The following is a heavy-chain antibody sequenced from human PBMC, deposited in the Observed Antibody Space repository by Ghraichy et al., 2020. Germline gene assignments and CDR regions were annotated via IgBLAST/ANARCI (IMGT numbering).Heavy chain of an antibody. D-gene: IGHD1-26*01. V-gene: IGHV1-18*04. CDR2: VSGYNGKT. CDR1: GYTFSSYG. CDR3: AREKRRELRRYYFDY. Sequence: ASVKVSCEASGYTFSSYGISWVRQAPGQGLEWMGWVSGYNGKTYYAQRLQGRVTMTTDTSTSTAYMELKSLRSDDTAVYYCAREKRRELRRYYFDYWGQGTLVTVAS. J-gene: IGHJ4*02.